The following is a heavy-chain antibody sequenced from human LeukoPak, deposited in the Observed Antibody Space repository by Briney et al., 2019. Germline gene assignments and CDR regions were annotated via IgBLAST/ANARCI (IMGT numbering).Heavy chain of an antibody. CDR3: TTGGRYTSYYWFY. D-gene: IGHD1-26*01. Sequence: PGGSLRLSCPASGVTFSDFCMTWVRQSPGQGLEWVATISKDGREKYYVDSVMGRFTISRDNAENSLYLHMTSLRAEDTGIYYCTTGGRYTSYYWFYWGPGTLVTVSS. CDR1: GVTFSDFC. J-gene: IGHJ4*02. V-gene: IGHV3-7*03. CDR2: ISKDGREK.